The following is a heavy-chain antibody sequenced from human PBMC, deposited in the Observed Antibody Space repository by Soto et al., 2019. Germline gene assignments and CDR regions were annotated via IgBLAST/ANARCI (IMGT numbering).Heavy chain of an antibody. CDR1: GFTFSSYA. V-gene: IGHV3-30-3*01. Sequence: QVQLVESGGGVVQPGRSLRLSCAASGFTFSSYAMHWVRQAPGKGLELVAVISYDGSNKYYADSVKGRFTISRDNSKNTLYLQMNSLRAEDTAVYYCVKEGGGHWYFDLWGRGTLVTVSS. CDR3: VKEGGGHWYFDL. J-gene: IGHJ2*01. CDR2: ISYDGSNK. D-gene: IGHD1-26*01.